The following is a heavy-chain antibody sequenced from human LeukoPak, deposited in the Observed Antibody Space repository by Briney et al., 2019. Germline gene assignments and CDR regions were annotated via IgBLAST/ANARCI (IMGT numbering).Heavy chain of an antibody. J-gene: IGHJ4*02. Sequence: PSETLSLTCTVSAGSISSSSYYWGWIRQPPGKGLEWIGSIYYSGSTYYNPSLKSRITMSVDTSKNHFSLRLSSVTAADTAVYYCVRDLDYSTTWYDYWGQGTLVTVSS. V-gene: IGHV4-39*07. CDR3: VRDLDYSTTWYDY. CDR1: AGSISSSSYY. CDR2: IYYSGST. D-gene: IGHD6-13*01.